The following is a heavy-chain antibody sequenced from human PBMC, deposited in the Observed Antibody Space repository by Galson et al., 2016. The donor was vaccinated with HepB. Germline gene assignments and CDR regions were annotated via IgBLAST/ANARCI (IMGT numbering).Heavy chain of an antibody. CDR3: ARDRDARPYDY. J-gene: IGHJ4*02. Sequence: SLRLSCAASGFTFSTYWMHWVRQPPGKGLQWVSRIGPDGRSNYADPVKGRFTISRDNSKNTLYLQMNSLRAEDTAIYYCARDRDARPYDYWGQGTLVIVSS. V-gene: IGHV3-74*01. CDR1: GFTFSTYW. CDR2: IGPDGRS. D-gene: IGHD5-24*01.